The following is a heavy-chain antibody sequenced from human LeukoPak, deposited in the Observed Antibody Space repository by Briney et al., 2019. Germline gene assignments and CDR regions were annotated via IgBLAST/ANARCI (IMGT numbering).Heavy chain of an antibody. V-gene: IGHV1-46*01. CDR1: GYTFTSYY. CDR2: INPSGGST. Sequence: ASVKVSCKASGYTFTSYYMHWVRQAPGQGLEWMGIINPSGGSTSYAQKFQGRVTMTRDMSTSTVYMELSSLRSEDTAVYYCARTPVAHYYYMDVWGKGTTVTVSS. J-gene: IGHJ6*03. CDR3: ARTPVAHYYYMDV.